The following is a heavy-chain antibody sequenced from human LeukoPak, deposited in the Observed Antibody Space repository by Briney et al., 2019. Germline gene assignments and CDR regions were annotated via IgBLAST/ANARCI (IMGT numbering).Heavy chain of an antibody. J-gene: IGHJ5*02. CDR3: AKDVSNSWQFDT. Sequence: GGSLRLSCAASGFTFGNNAMTWVRQAPGKGLEWVSSLSARGGYIYYADSVKGRFTIARDNSENTLYLQVNSLRVDDTAIYYWAKDVSNSWQFDTWGQGTLVTVSS. D-gene: IGHD6-13*01. CDR1: GFTFGNNA. CDR2: LSARGGYI. V-gene: IGHV3-23*01.